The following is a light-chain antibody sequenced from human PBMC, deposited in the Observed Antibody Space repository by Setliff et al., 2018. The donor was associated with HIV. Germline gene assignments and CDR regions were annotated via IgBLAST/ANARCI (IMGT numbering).Light chain of an antibody. CDR3: SSYAITNTLP. CDR1: SSDVGGYNY. Sequence: QSALAQPASVSGSPGQSITIPCTGTSSDVGGYNYVSWYQQHPGKAPKLIIYEVRNRPSGVSNRFSGSKSGNTASLTISGLLAEDEGDYYCSSYAITNTLPFGTGTKVTVL. V-gene: IGLV2-14*01. J-gene: IGLJ1*01. CDR2: EVR.